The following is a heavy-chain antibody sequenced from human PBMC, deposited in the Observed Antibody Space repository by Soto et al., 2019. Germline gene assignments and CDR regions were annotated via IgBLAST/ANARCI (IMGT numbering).Heavy chain of an antibody. CDR3: ARDLGGWPDY. V-gene: IGHV1-3*01. CDR2: INAGNGNT. J-gene: IGHJ4*02. Sequence: QVQLVQSGAEVKKPGASVKVSCKASGYTFTSYAMHWVRQAPGQRLEWMGWINAGNGNTKYSQKLQDRVTSTRDTSARPAYMELSSLRSEDTAVYYCARDLGGWPDYWGQGTLVTVSS. D-gene: IGHD2-15*01. CDR1: GYTFTSYA.